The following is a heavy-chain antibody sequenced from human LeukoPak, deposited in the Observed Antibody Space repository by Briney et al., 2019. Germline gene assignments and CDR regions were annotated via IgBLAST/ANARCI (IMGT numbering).Heavy chain of an antibody. CDR1: GGSFSGYY. CDR3: ARISVAARRGPDY. Sequence: SETLSLTCAVYGGSFSGYYWGWIRQPPGKGLEWIGEINHSGSTNYNPSLKSRVTISVDTSKNQFSLKLSSVTAADTAVYYCARISVAARRGPDYWGQGTLVTVSS. J-gene: IGHJ4*02. CDR2: INHSGST. D-gene: IGHD6-6*01. V-gene: IGHV4-34*01.